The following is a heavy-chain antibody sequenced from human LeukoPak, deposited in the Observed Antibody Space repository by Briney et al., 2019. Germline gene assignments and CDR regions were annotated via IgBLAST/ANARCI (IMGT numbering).Heavy chain of an antibody. Sequence: SVKVSCKASGGTFSSYAISWVRQAPGQGLEWMGRIIPILGIANYAQKFQGRVTITADKSTSTAYMELSSLRSEDTAVYYCARNYYGSAGLDYWGQGTLVTVSS. V-gene: IGHV1-69*04. CDR3: ARNYYGSAGLDY. D-gene: IGHD3-10*01. CDR2: IIPILGIA. J-gene: IGHJ4*02. CDR1: GGTFSSYA.